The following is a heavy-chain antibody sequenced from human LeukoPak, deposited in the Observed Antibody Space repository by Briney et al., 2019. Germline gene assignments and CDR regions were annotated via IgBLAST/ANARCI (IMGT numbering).Heavy chain of an antibody. CDR2: IRGRSDTT. J-gene: IGHJ3*02. CDR1: GFTFTMFS. V-gene: IGHV3-48*01. D-gene: IGHD3-3*01. Sequence: PGGSLRLSCAASGFTFTMFSMNWLRQAPGKGLEWIAFIRGRSDTTYYADSVQGRFTISRDYAEDSVYLQMNSLRVEDTAVYYCARTYDFGIGPPGDAFDNWGQGTLVTVFS. CDR3: ARTYDFGIGPPGDAFDN.